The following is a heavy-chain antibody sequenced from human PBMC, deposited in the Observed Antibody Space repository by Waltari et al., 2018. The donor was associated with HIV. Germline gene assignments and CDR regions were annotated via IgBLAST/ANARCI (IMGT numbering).Heavy chain of an antibody. CDR3: SRGLHCTATSCLLYHGMDV. CDR1: GYTFSTYD. J-gene: IGHJ6*02. CDR2: MNPNSGNT. Sequence: QVQLVQSGAEVKKPGASVKVSCKASGYTFSTYDINWVRPATGLGLEWMGWMNPNSGNTGYAQKFQGRVNMTRNSSIRTAYMELSSLRSDDTAVYYCSRGLHCTATSCLLYHGMDVWGQGTAVSVSS. D-gene: IGHD2-2*01. V-gene: IGHV1-8*01.